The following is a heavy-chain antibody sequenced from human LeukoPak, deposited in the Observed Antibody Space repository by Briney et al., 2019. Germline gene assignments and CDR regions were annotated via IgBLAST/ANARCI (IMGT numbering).Heavy chain of an antibody. CDR1: GFTFSSYD. Sequence: GGSLRLSCAASGFTFSSYDMHWVRQATGKGLEWVSPIGTAGDTYYPGSVKGRFTISRENAKNSLYLQMNSLRAGDTAVYYCARDRYGDSHVYYGMDVWGQGTTVTVSS. CDR2: IGTAGDT. D-gene: IGHD4-17*01. J-gene: IGHJ6*02. CDR3: ARDRYGDSHVYYGMDV. V-gene: IGHV3-13*01.